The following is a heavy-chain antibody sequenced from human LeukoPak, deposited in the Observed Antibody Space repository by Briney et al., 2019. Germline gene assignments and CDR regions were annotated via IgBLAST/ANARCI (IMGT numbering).Heavy chain of an antibody. CDR1: GGSISSYY. V-gene: IGHV4-4*07. D-gene: IGHD3-22*01. CDR2: VYSSGST. J-gene: IGHJ4*02. CDR3: ARWWAYDSSGYGDY. Sequence: SETQSLTCNVSGGSISSYYWSWIRQFAGKGLEWIGRVYSSGSTNYNPSLKSRVTISVDTSKNQFSLKLSSVTAADTAVYYCARWWAYDSSGYGDYWGQGTLVTVSS.